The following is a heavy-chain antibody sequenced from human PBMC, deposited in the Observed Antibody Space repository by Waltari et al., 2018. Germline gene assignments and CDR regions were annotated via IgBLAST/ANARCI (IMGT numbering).Heavy chain of an antibody. CDR1: GFTFSSYG. CDR2: IRYGGSNK. J-gene: IGHJ4*02. CDR3: ARVGDASSSFDY. V-gene: IGHV3-30*02. Sequence: QVQLVESGGGVVQPGGSLRLSCAASGFTFSSYGMHWVRQAQGKGMGLVTVIRYGGSNKYSEDSVTCRFTISRDNSKNTLYLQMNSLRAESTSVYYCARVGDASSSFDYWGQGTLVTVSS. D-gene: IGHD2-21*02.